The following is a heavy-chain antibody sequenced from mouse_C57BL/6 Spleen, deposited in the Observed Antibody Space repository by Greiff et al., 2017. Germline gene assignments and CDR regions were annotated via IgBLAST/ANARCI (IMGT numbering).Heavy chain of an antibody. J-gene: IGHJ3*01. Sequence: VQLQQSGPELVKPGASVKISCKASGYSFTDYNMHWVKQSTGKSLEWIGVINPNYGTTSYNQKFKGKATLTVDQSSSTAYMQLNSLTSEDSAVYYCARAGDYDDPGWFAYWGQGTLVTVSA. CDR3: ARAGDYDDPGWFAY. CDR2: INPNYGTT. V-gene: IGHV1-39*01. CDR1: GYSFTDYN. D-gene: IGHD2-4*01.